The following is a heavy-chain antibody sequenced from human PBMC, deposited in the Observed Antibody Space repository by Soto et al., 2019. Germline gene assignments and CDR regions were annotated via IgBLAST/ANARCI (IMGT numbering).Heavy chain of an antibody. D-gene: IGHD6-19*01. V-gene: IGHV3-74*01. J-gene: IGHJ5*02. Sequence: GGSLRLSCAASGFPFSSYWMHWVRQAPGKGLVWVSRINSDGSTTTYADSVKGRFTISRDNAKNTLYLQVSSLRAEDTAVYYCARVIAVAADLWGQGTLVTVSS. CDR1: GFPFSSYW. CDR2: INSDGSTT. CDR3: ARVIAVAADL.